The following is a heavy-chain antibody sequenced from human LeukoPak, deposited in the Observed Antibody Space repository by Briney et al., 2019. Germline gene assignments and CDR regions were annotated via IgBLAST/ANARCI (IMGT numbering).Heavy chain of an antibody. CDR1: GFTFSNYA. V-gene: IGHV3-23*01. Sequence: PGGSLRLSCETSGFTFSNYAMSWVRQAPGRGLEWVSGISYGDGGAYYADSVKGRFTISRDNSKNTLYLQMNSLRAEDTAVYYCAKDRLIRSFSFLFEPWGQGTLVTVSS. CDR3: AKDRLIRSFSFLFEP. D-gene: IGHD3-16*01. J-gene: IGHJ5*02. CDR2: ISYGDGGA.